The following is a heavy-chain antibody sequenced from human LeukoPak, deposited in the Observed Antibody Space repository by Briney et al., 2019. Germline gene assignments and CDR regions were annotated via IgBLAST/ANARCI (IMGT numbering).Heavy chain of an antibody. D-gene: IGHD2-15*01. V-gene: IGHV3-48*04. CDR1: GFTFSTYS. J-gene: IGHJ4*02. Sequence: GSLRLSCEASGFTFSTYSMNWVRQAPGKGLEWISHISTTTTSIYYADSVKGRFTISRDNAKNSLYLQMNSLRVEDTAVYYCAREGSGYDFWGQGTLVAVSS. CDR3: AREGSGYDF. CDR2: ISTTTTSI.